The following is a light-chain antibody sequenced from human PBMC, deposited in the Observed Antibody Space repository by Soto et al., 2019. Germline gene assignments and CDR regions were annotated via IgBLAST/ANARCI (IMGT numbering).Light chain of an antibody. V-gene: IGKV3-15*01. Sequence: EIVMTQSPATLSVSPGERATLSCRASQSVYSNLAWYQQKPGQAPRLLIYGASTRATGIPARFSGSGSGTEFSLTISSLQSEDFAVFDCQQYSNWPLTFGGGTKVEIK. J-gene: IGKJ4*01. CDR2: GAS. CDR1: QSVYSN. CDR3: QQYSNWPLT.